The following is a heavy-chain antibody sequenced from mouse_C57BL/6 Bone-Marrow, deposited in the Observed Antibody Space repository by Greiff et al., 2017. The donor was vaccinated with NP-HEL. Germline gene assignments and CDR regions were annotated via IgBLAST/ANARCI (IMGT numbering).Heavy chain of an antibody. CDR1: GYTFTDYY. Sequence: EVQGVESGPVLVKPGASVKMSCKASGYTFTDYYMNWVKQSHGKSLEWIGVINPYNGGTSYNQKFKGKATLTVDKSSSTAYMEHNSLTSEDSAVYYCATTTVGATKEFAYWGQGTLVTVSA. D-gene: IGHD1-1*01. CDR2: INPYNGGT. CDR3: ATTTVGATKEFAY. V-gene: IGHV1-19*01. J-gene: IGHJ3*01.